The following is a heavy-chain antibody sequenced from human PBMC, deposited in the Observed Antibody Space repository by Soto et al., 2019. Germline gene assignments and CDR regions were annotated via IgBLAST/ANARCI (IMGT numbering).Heavy chain of an antibody. CDR3: ARVFSSGSGWMYYFYF. J-gene: IGHJ4*02. CDR1: SDSIAGENW. Sequence: QVQLQESGPGLVKPSETLSLTCTVSSDSIAGENWWSWVRQPPGLGLEWIGEVFHTWGTNYNPSLKSRVTVEVDKSKNQFSLKLISAAAADTAVYYCARVFSSGSGWMYYFYFWGQGTLVSVSS. V-gene: IGHV4-4*02. D-gene: IGHD6-19*01. CDR2: VFHTWGT.